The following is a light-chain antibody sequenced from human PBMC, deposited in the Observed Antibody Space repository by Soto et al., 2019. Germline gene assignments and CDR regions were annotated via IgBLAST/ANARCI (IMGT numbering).Light chain of an antibody. J-gene: IGKJ4*01. CDR2: LGS. Sequence: EIVMTQSPLSLPVTPGEPASISCRSSQSLLHTNGYSYLDWYLQKPGQSPQLLIYLGSNRASGVPDRFSGSGSGTDFTLQVSRVEAEDVGVYYCMQALQTPLTFGGGTKVDIK. CDR3: MQALQTPLT. CDR1: QSLLHTNGYSY. V-gene: IGKV2-28*01.